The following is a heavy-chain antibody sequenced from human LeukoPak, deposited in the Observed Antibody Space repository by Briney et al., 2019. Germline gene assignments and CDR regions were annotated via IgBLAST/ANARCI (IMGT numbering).Heavy chain of an antibody. CDR2: IYYSGST. V-gene: IGHV4-59*01. Sequence: SETLSLTCTVSGGSITSYYWSWIRQPPGKGLERIGYIYYSGSTNYNPSLRSRVTISVDTSKNQFSLKLSSVTAADTAVYYCARGGGIDYYYYYMDVWGKGTTVTVSS. CDR3: ARGGGIDYYYYYMDV. CDR1: GGSITSYY. J-gene: IGHJ6*03. D-gene: IGHD3-10*01.